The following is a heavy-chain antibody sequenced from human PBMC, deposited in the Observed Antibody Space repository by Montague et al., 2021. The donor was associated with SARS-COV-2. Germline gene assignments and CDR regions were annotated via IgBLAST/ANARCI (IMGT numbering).Heavy chain of an antibody. CDR1: DFSLDLSW. Sequence: SLRLSCAASDFSLDLSWMSWVRQAPGKGLEWVANIMADGSQKYYVDSVKGRFTISRDKAYKSVYLQMNSLRVEDTAVYYCAREKTARGIYYFGMDVWGQGTTVTVSS. CDR2: IMADGSQK. V-gene: IGHV3-7*03. CDR3: AREKTARGIYYFGMDV. J-gene: IGHJ6*02. D-gene: IGHD5-18*01.